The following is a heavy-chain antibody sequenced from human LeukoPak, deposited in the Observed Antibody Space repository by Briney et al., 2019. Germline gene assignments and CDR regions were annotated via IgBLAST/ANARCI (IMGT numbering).Heavy chain of an antibody. V-gene: IGHV3-30*02. CDR3: ALRHLYYYGSGSSPFDY. CDR2: IRYDGSNK. D-gene: IGHD3-10*01. CDR1: GFTFSSYG. Sequence: PGGSLRLSCAASGFTFSSYGMHWVRQAPGKGLEWVAFIRYDGSNKYYADSVKGRLTISRDNSKNTLYLQMNSLRAEDAAVYYCALRHLYYYGSGSSPFDYWGQGTLVTVSS. J-gene: IGHJ4*02.